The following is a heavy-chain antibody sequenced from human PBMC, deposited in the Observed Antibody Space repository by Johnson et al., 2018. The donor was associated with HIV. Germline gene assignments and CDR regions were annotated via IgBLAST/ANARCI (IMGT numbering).Heavy chain of an antibody. Sequence: VQLVESGGGLVQPGGSLRLSCAASGFTVSSNYMSWVRQAPGKGLEWVSVIYSGGSTYYADSVKGRFTISRDNSKNTLYLQMNNLKTEDTAIYYCVTPTLGAEAFDIWGQGTLVTVSS. CDR3: VTPTLGAEAFDI. D-gene: IGHD1-26*01. V-gene: IGHV3-66*01. CDR2: IYSGGST. J-gene: IGHJ3*02. CDR1: GFTVSSNY.